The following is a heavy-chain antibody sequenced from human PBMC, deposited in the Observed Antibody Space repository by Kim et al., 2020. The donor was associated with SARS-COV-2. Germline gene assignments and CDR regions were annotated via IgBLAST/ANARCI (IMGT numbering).Heavy chain of an antibody. V-gene: IGHV3-53*01. D-gene: IGHD3-10*01. CDR1: GFSVNTNY. Sequence: GGSLRLSCAASGFSVNTNYMSWVRQAPGKGLEWVSDIYGSGVTYYTASVKGRFTIYRDDSKNTVHLQMNKLRLEDTGIYYCAKVSGTVNWYFALWGRDTL. J-gene: IGHJ2*01. CDR3: AKVSGTVNWYFAL. CDR2: IYGSGVT.